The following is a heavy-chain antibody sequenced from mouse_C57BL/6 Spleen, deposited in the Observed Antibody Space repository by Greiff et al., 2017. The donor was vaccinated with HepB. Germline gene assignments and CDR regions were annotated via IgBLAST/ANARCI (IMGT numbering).Heavy chain of an antibody. D-gene: IGHD2-5*01. Sequence: QVQLQQPGAELVKPGASVKLSCKASGYTFTSYWMHWVKQRPGRGLEWIGRIDPNSGGTKYNEKFKSKATLTVDKSSSTAYMQLSSLTSEDSAVYYCARSNPGIGLYYYAMDYWGQGTSVTVSS. CDR3: ARSNPGIGLYYYAMDY. J-gene: IGHJ4*01. CDR2: IDPNSGGT. CDR1: GYTFTSYW. V-gene: IGHV1-72*01.